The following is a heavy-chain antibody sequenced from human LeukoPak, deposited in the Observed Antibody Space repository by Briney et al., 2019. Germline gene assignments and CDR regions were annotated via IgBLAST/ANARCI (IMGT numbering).Heavy chain of an antibody. D-gene: IGHD4-17*01. Sequence: ASVKVSFKASGYTFISYYMHWVRQAPGQGLEWVGWINPNSGDTNYAQKFQGRVTMTRDTSISTAYMDLSRLRSDDTAVYYCARDYGDPFLTFDFWGQGTLVTVSS. CDR2: INPNSGDT. V-gene: IGHV1-2*02. J-gene: IGHJ4*02. CDR3: ARDYGDPFLTFDF. CDR1: GYTFISYY.